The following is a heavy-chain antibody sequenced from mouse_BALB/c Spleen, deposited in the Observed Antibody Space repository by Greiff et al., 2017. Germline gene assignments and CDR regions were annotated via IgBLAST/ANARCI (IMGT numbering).Heavy chain of an antibody. CDR1: GFTFSSYA. D-gene: IGHD2-10*01. V-gene: IGHV5-6-5*01. Sequence: DVMLVESGGGLVKPGGSLKLSCAASGFTFSSYAMSWVRQTPEKRLEWVASISSGGSTYYPDSVKGRFTISRDNARNILYLQMSSLRSEDTAMYYCARALLDYFDYWGQGTTLTVSS. J-gene: IGHJ2*01. CDR2: ISSGGST. CDR3: ARALLDYFDY.